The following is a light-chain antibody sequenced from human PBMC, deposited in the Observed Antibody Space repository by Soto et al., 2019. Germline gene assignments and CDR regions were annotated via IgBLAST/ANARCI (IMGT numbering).Light chain of an antibody. V-gene: IGKV3-15*01. CDR1: QSVSTN. Sequence: EMVMTQSPATLSVSPGERATLSCRASQSVSTNLACYQQKPVQSPRLLIYVTSTRATDIPARFSGSGSGTEFTLTISSLQSEDSAVYYCHQYNFWPTFGQGTKVDIK. J-gene: IGKJ1*01. CDR2: VTS. CDR3: HQYNFWPT.